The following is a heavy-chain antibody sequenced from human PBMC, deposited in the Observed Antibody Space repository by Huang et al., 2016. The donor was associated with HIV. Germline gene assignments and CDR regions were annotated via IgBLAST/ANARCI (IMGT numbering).Heavy chain of an antibody. CDR1: AGTFSSYA. Sequence: QVQLVQSGAEVKKPGSSVQFSCKASAGTFSSYAISRVRQAPGQGLEWMGGITPILGTANYSQQCQGRVTITADESTSTAYMELSSLRSEDTAVYYCARDLLGYYGSGSTVAFDIWGQGTMVTVSS. J-gene: IGHJ3*02. CDR2: ITPILGTA. D-gene: IGHD3-10*01. V-gene: IGHV1-69*13. CDR3: ARDLLGYYGSGSTVAFDI.